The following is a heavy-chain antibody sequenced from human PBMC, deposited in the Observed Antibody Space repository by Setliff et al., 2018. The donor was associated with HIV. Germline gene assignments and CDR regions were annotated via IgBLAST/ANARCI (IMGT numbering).Heavy chain of an antibody. CDR1: GISFSRDW. Sequence: PGGSLRLSCVASGISFSRDWMHWVRQAPGKGLVWVSRISNDGTTTTYADAVKGRFTISRDNAKNTLYLQMNSLRAEDTAVYYCAKDRGDHWLLFDYWGQGTLVTVSS. J-gene: IGHJ4*02. V-gene: IGHV3-74*01. CDR3: AKDRGDHWLLFDY. CDR2: ISNDGTTT. D-gene: IGHD3-10*01.